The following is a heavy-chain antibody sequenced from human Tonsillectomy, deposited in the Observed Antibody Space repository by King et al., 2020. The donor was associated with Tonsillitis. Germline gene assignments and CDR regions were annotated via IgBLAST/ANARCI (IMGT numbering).Heavy chain of an antibody. J-gene: IGHJ6*02. CDR3: ATGRFVAVAGLIGRRPRAYGMDV. Sequence: VQLQQWGAGLLKPSETLSLTCAVYGGSFSGYYWSWIRQPPGKGLEWIGEISHSGTTNYNASLKSRVTVSVDTAKNQSSLQLSSVTAADTSVYYCATGRFVAVAGLIGRRPRAYGMDVWGQGTTVTVSS. D-gene: IGHD6-19*01. CDR2: ISHSGTT. V-gene: IGHV4-34*01. CDR1: GGSFSGYY.